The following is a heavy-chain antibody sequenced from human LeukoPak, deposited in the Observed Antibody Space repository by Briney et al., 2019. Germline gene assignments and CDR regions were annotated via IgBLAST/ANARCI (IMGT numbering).Heavy chain of an antibody. Sequence: GGSLRLSCAASGFTVSSNYMSWVRQAPGKGLEWVSSIGSVTTYIYYTVSVKGRFTISRDNAKNSLYLQMNSLRAEDTAVYYCARAIAVAGPYYFDYWGQGTLVTVSS. V-gene: IGHV3-21*01. J-gene: IGHJ4*02. CDR3: ARAIAVAGPYYFDY. CDR2: IGSVTTYI. CDR1: GFTVSSNY. D-gene: IGHD6-19*01.